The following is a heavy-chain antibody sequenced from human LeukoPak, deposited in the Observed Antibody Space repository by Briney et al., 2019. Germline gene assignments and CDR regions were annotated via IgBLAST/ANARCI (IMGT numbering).Heavy chain of an antibody. D-gene: IGHD3-10*01. CDR3: ARVRQVWFGELPY. CDR2: INPNSGGT. J-gene: IGHJ4*02. V-gene: IGHV1-2*02. Sequence: ASVKVSCKASGYTFTSYYMHWVRQAPGQGLEWLGWINPNSGGTNFAQKFQGRVTMTRDTSISTVYMELSRLRSDDTAVYYCARVRQVWFGELPYWGQGTLVTVSS. CDR1: GYTFTSYY.